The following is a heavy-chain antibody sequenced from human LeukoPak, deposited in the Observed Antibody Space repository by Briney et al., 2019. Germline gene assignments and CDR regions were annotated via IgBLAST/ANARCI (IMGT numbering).Heavy chain of an antibody. CDR1: GFMFSGYS. V-gene: IGHV3-48*01. CDR3: ARGRQGYHFDY. J-gene: IGHJ4*02. Sequence: TGGSLRLSCAASGFMFSGYSMDWVRQAPGKGLEWVSYISSSGGDTHYTDSVKGRFTISRDNAKNSLYLQINSLRAEDTAVYYCARGRQGYHFDYWGQGTLVTVSS. D-gene: IGHD5-18*01. CDR2: ISSSGGDT.